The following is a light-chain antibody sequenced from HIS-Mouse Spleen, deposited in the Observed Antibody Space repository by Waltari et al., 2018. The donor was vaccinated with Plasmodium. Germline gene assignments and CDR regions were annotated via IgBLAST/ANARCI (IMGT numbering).Light chain of an antibody. CDR1: SSNIGSNT. Sequence: QSVLTQPPSASGTPGQRVTISCSGSSSNIGSNTVNWYQQLPGTAPQLLIYSNKPRPSGVPDRCSGSKSGTSASLAISGLQSEDEADYYWAAWDDSLNGPVFGGGTKLTVL. CDR3: AAWDDSLNGPV. CDR2: SNK. J-gene: IGLJ2*01. V-gene: IGLV1-44*01.